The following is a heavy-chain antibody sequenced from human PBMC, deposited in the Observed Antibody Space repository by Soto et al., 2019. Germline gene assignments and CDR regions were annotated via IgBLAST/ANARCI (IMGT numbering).Heavy chain of an antibody. D-gene: IGHD3-3*01. CDR3: ARGAYYDFWSGYPIDY. V-gene: IGHV3-21*01. CDR1: GFTFSSYS. Sequence: GGSLRLSCAASGFTFSSYSMNWVRQAPGKGLEWVSSISSSSSYIYYADSVKGRFTISRDNAKNSLYLQMNSLRAEETAVYYCARGAYYDFWSGYPIDYWGQGTLVTVSS. J-gene: IGHJ4*02. CDR2: ISSSSSYI.